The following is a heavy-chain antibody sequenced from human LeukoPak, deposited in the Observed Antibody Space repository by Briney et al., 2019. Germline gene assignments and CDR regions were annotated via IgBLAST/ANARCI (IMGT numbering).Heavy chain of an antibody. CDR1: GGSVSSGSYY. CDR3: ARLYAGTRPPDY. D-gene: IGHD2-2*02. Sequence: ETLSLTCTVSGGSVSSGSYYWSWIRQPPGTGLEWIGYIYYSGNTNYNPSLKSRVTISVDTSKSQFSLKLSSVTAADTAVYYCARLYAGTRPPDYWGQGTLVTVSS. J-gene: IGHJ4*02. V-gene: IGHV4-61*01. CDR2: IYYSGNT.